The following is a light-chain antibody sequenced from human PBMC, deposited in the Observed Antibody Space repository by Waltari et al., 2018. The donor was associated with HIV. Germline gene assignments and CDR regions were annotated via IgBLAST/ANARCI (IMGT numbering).Light chain of an antibody. CDR1: QSVSSSY. V-gene: IGKV3D-20*01. CDR2: DAS. Sequence: EIVLTQSPATLSLSPGESATLSCGASQSVSSSYLAWYQQKPGLAPSLLIYDASRRATGIPDRFSGSGSGTDFTLTISRLEPEDFAVYYCQQYGSSLHSFGQGTKLEIK. J-gene: IGKJ2*03. CDR3: QQYGSSLHS.